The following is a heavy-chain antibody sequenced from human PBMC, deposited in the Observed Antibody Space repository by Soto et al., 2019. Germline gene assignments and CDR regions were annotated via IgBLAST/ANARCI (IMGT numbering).Heavy chain of an antibody. V-gene: IGHV4-34*02. J-gene: IGHJ4*02. CDR3: ARERMVPAGPLYYFDY. Sequence: QVQLQQWGAGLLKPAETLSLTCGVYGGSFSGYYWSWIRQAPGKGLEWIGEIKHNGLTNYAPSLKSRVAISVDMSKNQFYLRLTSVTAADTAVYYCARERMVPAGPLYYFDYWGQGTLVTVSS. D-gene: IGHD2-2*01. CDR2: IKHNGLT. CDR1: GGSFSGYY.